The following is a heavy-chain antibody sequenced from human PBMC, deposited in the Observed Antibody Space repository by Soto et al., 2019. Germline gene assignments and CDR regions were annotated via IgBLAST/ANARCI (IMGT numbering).Heavy chain of an antibody. V-gene: IGHV4-30-4*01. D-gene: IGHD3-10*01. J-gene: IGHJ6*02. Sequence: SETLSLTCTVSGGSISSGDYYWSWIRQPPGKGLEWIGYIYYSGSTYYNPSLKSRVTISVDTSKNQFSLKLSSVTAADTAVYYCARVGFGELLAHGMDDWGQGTTATVSS. CDR3: ARVGFGELLAHGMDD. CDR1: GGSISSGDYY. CDR2: IYYSGST.